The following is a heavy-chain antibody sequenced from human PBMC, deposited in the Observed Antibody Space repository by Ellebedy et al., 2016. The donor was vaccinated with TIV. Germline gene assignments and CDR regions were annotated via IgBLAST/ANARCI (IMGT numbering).Heavy chain of an antibody. CDR2: ISSSGNSI. CDR3: AKAAQGSFWNGYSTDY. Sequence: PGGSLRLSCAASGFTFSDYYMNWIRQAPGKGLEWVSFISSSGNSIYYAHSVKGRFTISRDNAKNSLYLQMNSLRAEDTAVYYCAKAAQGSFWNGYSTDYWGQGTLVTVSS. D-gene: IGHD3-3*01. J-gene: IGHJ4*02. CDR1: GFTFSDYY. V-gene: IGHV3-11*01.